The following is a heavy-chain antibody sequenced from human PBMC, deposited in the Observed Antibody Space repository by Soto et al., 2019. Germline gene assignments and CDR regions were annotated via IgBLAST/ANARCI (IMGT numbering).Heavy chain of an antibody. J-gene: IGHJ5*02. CDR3: ARVPGP. CDR1: GGSISSGGYS. Sequence: QVQLQESGPGLVKPSQTLSLTCTVCGGSISSGGYSWSWIRQHPGKGLEWIGHSYYSGTTYYNPSHKSRVNISVDTSKNQFALKLSSVTAADRAVYYCARVPGPWGQGTLVTVS. V-gene: IGHV4-31*03. D-gene: IGHD2-2*01. CDR2: SYYSGTT.